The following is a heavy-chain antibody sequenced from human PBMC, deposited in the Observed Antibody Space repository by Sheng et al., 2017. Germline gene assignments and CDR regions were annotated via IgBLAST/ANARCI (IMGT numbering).Heavy chain of an antibody. CDR1: GFHLLAAMP. CDR3: AKDLNRYYDSSGPPGGYFDY. CDR2: ISGSGGST. J-gene: IGHJ4*02. V-gene: IGHV3-23*01. Sequence: EVQLLESGGGLVQPGGSLRLSCAASGFHLLAAMPXAGSARLQGRGWEWVSAISGSGGSTYYADSVKGRFTISRDQFQNTLYLXMNSLRAEDTAVYYCAKDLNRYYDSSGPPGGYFDYWGQGTLVTVSS. D-gene: IGHD3-22*01.